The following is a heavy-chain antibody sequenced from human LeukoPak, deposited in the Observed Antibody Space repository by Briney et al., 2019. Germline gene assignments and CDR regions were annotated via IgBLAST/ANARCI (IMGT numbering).Heavy chain of an antibody. J-gene: IGHJ4*02. CDR2: ISSSSGYI. V-gene: IGHV3-21*04. D-gene: IGHD6-13*01. Sequence: PGGSLRLSCAASGFTFSSYSMNWVRQAPGKGLEWVSSISSSSGYIYYADSVKGRFTISRDNAKNSLYLQMNSLRAEDTAVYYCATDSSSWYALDYWGQGTLVTVSS. CDR1: GFTFSSYS. CDR3: ATDSSSWYALDY.